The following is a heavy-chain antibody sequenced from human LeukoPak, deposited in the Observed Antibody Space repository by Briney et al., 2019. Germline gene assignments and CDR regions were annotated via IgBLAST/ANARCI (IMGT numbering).Heavy chain of an antibody. CDR1: GGSISSGDYY. D-gene: IGHD3-10*01. CDR2: IYYSGST. J-gene: IGHJ4*02. CDR3: ARRGKTVSDYYFDY. V-gene: IGHV4-39*07. Sequence: SETLSLTCTVSGGSISSGDYYWSWIRQPPGKGLEWIGSIYYSGSTYYNPSLKSRVTISVDTSKNQFSLKLSSVTAADTAVYYCARRGKTVSDYYFDYWGQGTLVTVSS.